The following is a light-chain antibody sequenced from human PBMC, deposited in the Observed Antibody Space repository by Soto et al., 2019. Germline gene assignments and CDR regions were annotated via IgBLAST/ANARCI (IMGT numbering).Light chain of an antibody. J-gene: IGLJ2*01. CDR2: EVT. CDR1: SGDIGSYTY. CDR3: SSYTTNSPPVV. V-gene: IGLV2-14*01. Sequence: QSVLTQPAPVSGSPGQSITISCTGTSGDIGSYTYVSWYQQYPGKAPKLLISEVTNRPSGVSNRFSGSKSGNTASLTISGLQAEDEAHYYCSSYTTNSPPVVFGGGTQLTV.